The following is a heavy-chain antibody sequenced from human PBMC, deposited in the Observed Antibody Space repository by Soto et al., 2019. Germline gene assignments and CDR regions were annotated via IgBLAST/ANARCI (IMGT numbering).Heavy chain of an antibody. J-gene: IGHJ4*02. D-gene: IGHD6-19*01. V-gene: IGHV4-30-4*01. CDR1: GGSISSGDYY. CDR3: ARASQWLVLLDYFDY. Sequence: PSETLSLTCTVSGGSISSGDYYWSWIRQPPGKGLEWIGYIYYSGSTYYNPSLKSRVTISVDTSKNQFSLKLSSVTAADTAVYYCARASQWLVLLDYFDYWGQGTLVTVSS. CDR2: IYYSGST.